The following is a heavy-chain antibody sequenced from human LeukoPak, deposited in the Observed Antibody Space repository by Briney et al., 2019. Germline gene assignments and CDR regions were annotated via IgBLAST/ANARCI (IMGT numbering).Heavy chain of an antibody. J-gene: IGHJ4*02. D-gene: IGHD1-1*01. Sequence: GASVKVSCKTSGYYFPVFGISWVRQAPGQGLEWMGWISGYNGRTIYAQTVQDRVTMTTDISTTTVYMELRSLKFNDTAVYYCARETSEGDREPTGYFDYWGQGSLAIVSS. V-gene: IGHV1-18*01. CDR1: GYYFPVFG. CDR2: ISGYNGRT. CDR3: ARETSEGDREPTGYFDY.